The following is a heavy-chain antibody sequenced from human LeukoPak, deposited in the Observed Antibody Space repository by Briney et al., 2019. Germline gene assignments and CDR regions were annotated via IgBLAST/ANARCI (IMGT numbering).Heavy chain of an antibody. V-gene: IGHV1-2*02. CDR2: INPNSGGT. CDR1: GYTFTGYY. CDR3: ARDRAPPAIAVAGIGFSY. D-gene: IGHD6-19*01. J-gene: IGHJ4*02. Sequence: ASVKVSCKASGYTFTGYYMHWVRQAHGQGLEWMGWINPNSGGTNYAQKFQGRVTMTRDTSISTAYMELSRLRSDDTAVYYCARDRAPPAIAVAGIGFSYWGQGTLVTVSS.